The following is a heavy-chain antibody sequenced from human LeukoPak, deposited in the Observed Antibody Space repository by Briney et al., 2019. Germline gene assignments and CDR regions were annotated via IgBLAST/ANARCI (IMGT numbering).Heavy chain of an antibody. D-gene: IGHD1-1*01. V-gene: IGHV4-30-2*01. CDR2: FYGSGSA. Sequence: SETLSLTCTVSGDSISSGAYYWSWIRQPPGKGLEWIWYFYGSGSASYNPSLKSRVTISVDRSNNQFSLKMSSVTAADTAVYYCVRDVSQRRHFDYWGQGTLVTVSS. CDR1: GDSISSGAYY. CDR3: VRDVSQRRHFDY. J-gene: IGHJ4*02.